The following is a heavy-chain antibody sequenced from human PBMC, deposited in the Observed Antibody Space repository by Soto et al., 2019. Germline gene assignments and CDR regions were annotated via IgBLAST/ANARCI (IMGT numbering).Heavy chain of an antibody. D-gene: IGHD3-10*01. Sequence: QVQLQESGPGLVKPSQTLSLTCSVSGTSTSSGAFYWNWIRQPPGKGLEWIGDIYYTGSSNYNPSPKNRVTLPVETSKNHFFLELRDVTGAGKALDYWGGFGRGVHVKTDHGKDVWGPGTTVNVSS. CDR2: IYYTGSS. CDR1: GTSTSSGAFY. CDR3: GGFGRGVHVKTDHGKDV. J-gene: IGHJ6*02. V-gene: IGHV4-30-4*03.